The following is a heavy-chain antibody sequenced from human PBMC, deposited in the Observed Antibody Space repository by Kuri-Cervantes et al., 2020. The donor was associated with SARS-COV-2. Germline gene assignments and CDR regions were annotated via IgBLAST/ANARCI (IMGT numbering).Heavy chain of an antibody. CDR1: GYTSTSYD. CDR2: MNPNSGNT. V-gene: IGHV1-8*03. CDR3: ARDARNDDFFDA. D-gene: IGHD1-1*01. J-gene: IGHJ4*02. Sequence: ASVKVSCKASGYTSTSYDINWVRQATGQGLEWMGWMNPNSGNTGYAQKFQGRVTITRNTSISTAYMELSSLRSEDTAVYYCARDARNDDFFDAWGQGTLVTVSS.